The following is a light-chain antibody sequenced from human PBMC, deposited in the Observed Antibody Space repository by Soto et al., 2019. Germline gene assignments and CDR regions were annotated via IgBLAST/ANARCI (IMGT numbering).Light chain of an antibody. CDR3: QQANSFTIN. Sequence: DIQMAQSPSSLSASVGHRVTIPRRASESLRGWLAWYQQRPGKDPKALIYDASTLASGVPSRFNGSGSGTEFTLTISSLQPDDFATYDCQQANSFTINFGQGTRLEI. V-gene: IGKV1-5*01. CDR1: ESLRGW. CDR2: DAS. J-gene: IGKJ5*01.